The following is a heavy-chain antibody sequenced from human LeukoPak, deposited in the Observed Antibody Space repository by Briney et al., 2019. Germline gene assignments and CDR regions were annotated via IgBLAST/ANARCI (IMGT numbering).Heavy chain of an antibody. CDR2: IYPGDSDT. J-gene: IGHJ2*01. CDR3: ARQAYYYDSSGYYFDL. CDR1: GYSFTNYW. Sequence: GESLKISCKGSGYSFTNYWIGWVRQMPGKGLEWMGIIYPGDSDTRYSPSFQGQVTISADKSISTAYLQWNSLKASDTAMYYCARQAYYYDSSGYYFDLWGRGILVTVSS. V-gene: IGHV5-51*01. D-gene: IGHD3-22*01.